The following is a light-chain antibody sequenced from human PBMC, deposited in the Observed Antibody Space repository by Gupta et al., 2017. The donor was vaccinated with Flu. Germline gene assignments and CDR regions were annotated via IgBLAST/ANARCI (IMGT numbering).Light chain of an antibody. J-gene: IGKJ1*01. CDR1: QGVGSW. Sequence: GDRVTLSCRASQGVGSWLAWYQQIPGKAPKLLVYGTSHLQDGVPSRFSGSRSGTDFTLTISSLQPEDFATYYCQQADSFPWTFGQGTKVEIK. CDR2: GTS. V-gene: IGKV1-12*02. CDR3: QQADSFPWT.